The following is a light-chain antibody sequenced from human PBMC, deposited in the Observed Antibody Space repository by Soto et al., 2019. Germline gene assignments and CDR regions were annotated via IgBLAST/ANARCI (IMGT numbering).Light chain of an antibody. V-gene: IGKV3-15*01. CDR1: ESVSSN. Sequence: VMTQSPATLSVSPGERATLSCRASESVSSNLAWYPQRPGQAPRLLIYGASTRATDTPVRFRGSGSGTEFTLTISSLQSEDFAVYYCQQYNNWPPSIIFGQGTRLEIK. CDR3: QQYNNWPPSII. J-gene: IGKJ5*01. CDR2: GAS.